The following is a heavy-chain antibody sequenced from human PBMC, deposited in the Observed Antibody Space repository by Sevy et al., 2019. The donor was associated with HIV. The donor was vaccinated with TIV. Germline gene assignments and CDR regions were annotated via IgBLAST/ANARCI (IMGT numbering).Heavy chain of an antibody. J-gene: IGHJ6*02. CDR2: VSSSSTYI. D-gene: IGHD2-8*02. CDR1: GFTFSTYS. CDR3: ARDLCTGGVCPRWGYYYYGMDV. Sequence: GGSLRLSCAASGFTFSTYSMNWVRQAPGKGLEWVSSVSSSSTYIYYADSVKGRLTISRDNAQNSMWLQMNSLRAEDTAVYYCARDLCTGGVCPRWGYYYYGMDVWGQGTTVTVSS. V-gene: IGHV3-21*01.